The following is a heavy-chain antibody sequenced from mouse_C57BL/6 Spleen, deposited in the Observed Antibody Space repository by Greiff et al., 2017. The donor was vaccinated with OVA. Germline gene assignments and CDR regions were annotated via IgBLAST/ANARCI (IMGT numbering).Heavy chain of an antibody. CDR1: GYTFTDYE. V-gene: IGHV1-15*01. J-gene: IGHJ1*03. CDR2: IDPETGGT. CDR3: TRVGITTVVAPRYFDV. D-gene: IGHD1-1*01. Sequence: VKLQESGAELVRPGASVTLSCKASGYTFTDYEMHWVKQTPVHGLEWIGAIDPETGGTAYNQKFKGKAILTADKSSSTAYMELRSLTSEDSAVYYCTRVGITTVVAPRYFDVWGTGTTVTVSS.